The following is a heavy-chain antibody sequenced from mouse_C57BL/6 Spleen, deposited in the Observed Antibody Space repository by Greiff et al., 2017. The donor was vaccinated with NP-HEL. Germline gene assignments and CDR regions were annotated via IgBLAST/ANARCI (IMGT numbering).Heavy chain of an antibody. D-gene: IGHD1-1*01. CDR3: AELRYYAMDY. CDR2: IYPGDGAT. Sequence: VQLQQSGPELVKPGASVKISCTASGYAFSSSWMNWVKQRPGKGLEWIGRIYPGDGATNYNGKIRGKATLTADKSSSTDYMLLSSLTSEDSAVYFCAELRYYAMDYWGQGTSVTVSS. CDR1: GYAFSSSW. V-gene: IGHV1-82*01. J-gene: IGHJ4*01.